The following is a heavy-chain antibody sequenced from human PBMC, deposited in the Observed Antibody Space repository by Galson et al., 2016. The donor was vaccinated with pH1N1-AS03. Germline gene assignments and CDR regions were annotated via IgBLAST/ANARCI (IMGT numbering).Heavy chain of an antibody. CDR1: GFSLATSGVG. J-gene: IGHJ6*02. D-gene: IGHD3-10*01. V-gene: IGHV2-5*01. Sequence: PALVKPTQTLTLTCTFSGFSLATSGVGVGWIRQPPGKALEWLALIYWNDDKRYSPSLKSRLNITKDTSKNEVVLTITNMDPVDTATYYCGHRIPLGDYFYFYGLDVWGQGTTVTVSS. CDR2: IYWNDDK. CDR3: GHRIPLGDYFYFYGLDV.